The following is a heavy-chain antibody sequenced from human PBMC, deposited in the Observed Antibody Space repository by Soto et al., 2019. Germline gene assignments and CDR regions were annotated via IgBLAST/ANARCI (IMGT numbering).Heavy chain of an antibody. V-gene: IGHV4-59*01. D-gene: IGHD3-22*01. J-gene: IGHJ4*02. CDR2: IYYSGTT. Sequence: QVQLQESGPGLVKPSETLSLTCTVSGASFSSYYWSWIRQTPGKGLEWIGHIYYSGTTNYNPSLKSRVTISVDTSKNQFSLNLTSVTAADTAVYYCASGAGSSGYYDWGQGTLVTVSS. CDR1: GASFSSYY. CDR3: ASGAGSSGYYD.